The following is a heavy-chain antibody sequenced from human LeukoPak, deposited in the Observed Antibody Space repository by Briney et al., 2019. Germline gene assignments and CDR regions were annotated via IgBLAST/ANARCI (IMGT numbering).Heavy chain of an antibody. Sequence: GGSLRLSCAASGFTFSSYAMHWVRQAPGKGLEWVAVISYDGSNKYYADSVKGRFIISRDNSKNTLYLQMNSLRAEDTAVYYCARDPYGGNYLKGGFDYWGQGTLVTVSS. J-gene: IGHJ4*02. D-gene: IGHD4-23*01. CDR3: ARDPYGGNYLKGGFDY. CDR2: ISYDGSNK. V-gene: IGHV3-30*04. CDR1: GFTFSSYA.